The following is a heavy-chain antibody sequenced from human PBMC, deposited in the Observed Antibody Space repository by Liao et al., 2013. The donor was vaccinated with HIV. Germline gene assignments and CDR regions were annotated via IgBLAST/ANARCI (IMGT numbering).Heavy chain of an antibody. J-gene: IGHJ4*02. Sequence: QVQPQQWGAGLLKPSETLSLTCAVYGGSFSGYYWSWIRQPPGKGLEWIGEINHSGGTNYNPSLKSRVTISVDTSKNQFSLKLTSVTAADTAVYYCARDPDSSGRFDYWGQGILVTVSS. CDR1: GGSFSGYY. CDR3: ARDPDSSGRFDY. CDR2: INHSGGT. V-gene: IGHV4-34*01. D-gene: IGHD3-22*01.